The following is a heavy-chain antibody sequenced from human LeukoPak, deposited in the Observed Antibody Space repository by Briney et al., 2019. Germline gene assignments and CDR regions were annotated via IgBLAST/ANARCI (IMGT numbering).Heavy chain of an antibody. CDR3: ARGFLWFGD. Sequence: SETLSLTCTVSGASISSYYWGWLRQPPGKGLEWIGFIYYSGITDYNPSLKSRVTISVDMSKNQFSLKLTSVTAADTAIYYCARGFLWFGDWGQGTLVTVSS. V-gene: IGHV4-59*01. D-gene: IGHD3-10*01. J-gene: IGHJ4*02. CDR2: IYYSGIT. CDR1: GASISSYY.